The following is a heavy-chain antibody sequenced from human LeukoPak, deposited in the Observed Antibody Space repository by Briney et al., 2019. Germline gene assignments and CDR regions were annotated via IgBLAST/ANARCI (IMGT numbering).Heavy chain of an antibody. V-gene: IGHV3-23*01. D-gene: IGHD1-26*01. Sequence: GGSLRLSCAASGFTVSSNYMSWVRQAPGKGLEWVSAISGSGGSTYYADSVKGRFTICRGNSKNTLYLQMNSLRAEDTAVYYCAKDDGGSYYIYYYYMDVWGKGTTVTISS. CDR3: AKDDGGSYYIYYYYMDV. J-gene: IGHJ6*03. CDR1: GFTVSSNY. CDR2: ISGSGGST.